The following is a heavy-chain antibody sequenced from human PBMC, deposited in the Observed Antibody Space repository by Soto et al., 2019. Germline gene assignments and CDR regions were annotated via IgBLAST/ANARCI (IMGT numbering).Heavy chain of an antibody. Sequence: QVQLVESGGGVVQPGRSLRLSCAASGFTFSSYGMHWVRQAPGKGLEWVAVISYDGSNKYYADSVKGRFTISRDNSKNTLYLQMNSLRAEDTAVYYCANQRGSGSYWGGAFDIWGQGTMVTVSS. CDR1: GFTFSSYG. CDR2: ISYDGSNK. V-gene: IGHV3-30*18. D-gene: IGHD3-10*01. J-gene: IGHJ3*02. CDR3: ANQRGSGSYWGGAFDI.